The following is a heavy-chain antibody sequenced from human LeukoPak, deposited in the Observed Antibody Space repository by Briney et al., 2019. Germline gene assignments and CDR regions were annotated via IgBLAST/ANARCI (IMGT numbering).Heavy chain of an antibody. J-gene: IGHJ4*02. CDR2: ISYDGSNK. CDR3: TKVMGCSSASCPPRSPTGFDY. V-gene: IGHV3-30*18. Sequence: PGGSLRLSCAASGFTFSSHCMPWVRQAPGKGLEWVAVISYDGSNKYYADSVKGRFTISRDNSKNTLYLQMNSLSADDTAVYYCTKVMGCSSASCPPRSPTGFDYWGQGTLATVSS. CDR1: GFTFSSHC. D-gene: IGHD2-2*01.